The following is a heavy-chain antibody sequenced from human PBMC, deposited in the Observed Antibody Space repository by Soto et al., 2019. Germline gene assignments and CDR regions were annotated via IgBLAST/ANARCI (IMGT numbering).Heavy chain of an antibody. Sequence: GKGLEWVAVISYDGSSQNYADSVKGRFTISRDSSKNMVYLQMNSLRAEDTAVYYCAKDDYRSGSDYAYWVHGTLVTGSS. CDR2: ISYDGSSQ. V-gene: IGHV3-30*18. D-gene: IGHD3-10*01. J-gene: IGHJ4*01. CDR3: AKDDYRSGSDYAY.